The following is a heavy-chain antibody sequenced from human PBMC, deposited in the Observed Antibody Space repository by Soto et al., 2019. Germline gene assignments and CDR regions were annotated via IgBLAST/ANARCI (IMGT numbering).Heavy chain of an antibody. D-gene: IGHD6-13*01. CDR2: IKQDGSEK. J-gene: IGHJ4*02. V-gene: IGHV3-7*04. CDR3: AGEQQLVQLDY. Sequence: GGSLRLSCAASGFTFSSYWMSWVRQAPGKGLEWVANIKQDGSEKYYVDSMKGRFTISRDNAKNSLYLQMNSLRAEDTAVYYCAGEQQLVQLDYWGQGTLVTVSS. CDR1: GFTFSSYW.